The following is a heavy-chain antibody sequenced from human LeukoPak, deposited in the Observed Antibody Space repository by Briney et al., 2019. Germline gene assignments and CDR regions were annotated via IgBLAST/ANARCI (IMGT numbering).Heavy chain of an antibody. CDR2: IYYSGST. V-gene: IGHV4-39*07. CDR3: ARAPFGYCSSTSCYAGAYYYYYYMDV. J-gene: IGHJ6*03. Sequence: SETLSLTCTVSGGSISRSSYYWGWIRQPPGKGLEWIGSIYYSGSTYYNPSLKSRVTISVDTSKNQFSLKLSSVTAADTAVYYCARAPFGYCSSTSCYAGAYYYYYYMDVWGKGTTVTVSS. D-gene: IGHD2-2*01. CDR1: GGSISRSSYY.